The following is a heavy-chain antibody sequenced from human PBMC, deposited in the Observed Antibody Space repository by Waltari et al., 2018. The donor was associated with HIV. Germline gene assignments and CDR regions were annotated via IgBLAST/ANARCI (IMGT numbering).Heavy chain of an antibody. J-gene: IGHJ4*02. CDR3: ARGPTTLVKYHDF. CDR1: GYVFIRYD. V-gene: IGHV1-8*01. CDR2: MNPNSGNT. D-gene: IGHD4-17*01. Sequence: QVQLVQSGAEVKKPGASVKVSCTAPGYVFIRYDINWVRQAPGQGLEGMGWMNPNSGNTGSAQKLQGRLTMTWNISTNTAYMELSSLSSEDTAVYYCARGPTTLVKYHDFWGQGSLVTVSS.